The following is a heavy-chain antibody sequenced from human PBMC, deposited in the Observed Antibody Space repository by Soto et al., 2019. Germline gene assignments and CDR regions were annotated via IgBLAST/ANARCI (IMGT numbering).Heavy chain of an antibody. D-gene: IGHD3-16*01. V-gene: IGHV4-30-4*01. CDR1: GGSISSGDYY. J-gene: IGHJ3*02. Sequence: SETLSLTCTVSGGSISSGDYYWSWIRRPPGKGLEWIGYIYYSGSTYYNPSLKSRVTISVDTSKNQFSLKLSSVTAADTAVYYCARGGGDGYNHDAFDIWGQGTMVTV. CDR2: IYYSGST. CDR3: ARGGGDGYNHDAFDI.